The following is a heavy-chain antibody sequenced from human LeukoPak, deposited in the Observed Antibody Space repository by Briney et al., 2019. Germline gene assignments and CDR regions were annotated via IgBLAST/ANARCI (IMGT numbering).Heavy chain of an antibody. CDR1: GGSFSGYY. Sequence: SETLSLTCAVYGGSFSGYYWSWIRQPPGKGLEWIGEINHSGSTNYNPSLKSRVTISVDTSKNQFSLKLSSVTAADTAVYYCASGFSSSWDNWFDPWGQGTLVTVSS. CDR3: ASGFSSSWDNWFDP. CDR2: INHSGST. D-gene: IGHD6-13*01. J-gene: IGHJ5*02. V-gene: IGHV4-34*01.